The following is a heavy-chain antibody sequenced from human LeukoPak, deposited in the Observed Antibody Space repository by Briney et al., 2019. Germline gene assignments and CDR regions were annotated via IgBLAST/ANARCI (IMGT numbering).Heavy chain of an antibody. CDR3: ATLIGYSSSSTLKYYFDY. J-gene: IGHJ4*02. CDR2: INPNSGGT. Sequence: ASVKVSCKASGYTFTGYYMHWARQAPGQGLEWMGWINPNSGGTNYGQKFQGRVTMTRDTSISTAYMDLSRLRSDDTAVYYRATLIGYSSSSTLKYYFDYWGQGTLVTVSS. V-gene: IGHV1-2*02. D-gene: IGHD6-6*01. CDR1: GYTFTGYY.